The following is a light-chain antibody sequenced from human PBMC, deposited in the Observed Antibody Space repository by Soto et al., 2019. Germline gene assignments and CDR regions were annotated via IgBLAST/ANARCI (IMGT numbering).Light chain of an antibody. CDR3: QQYHDYWT. J-gene: IGKJ1*01. Sequence: DIQMTQSPSTLSASIGDRVTITCRASQSISGWLAGYQQKPGKAPKLLISDVSSLESGVPSRFSGSGSGTEFTLTISSLQPDDFAVYYCQQYHDYWTFGPGTKVEVK. CDR1: QSISGW. V-gene: IGKV1-5*01. CDR2: DVS.